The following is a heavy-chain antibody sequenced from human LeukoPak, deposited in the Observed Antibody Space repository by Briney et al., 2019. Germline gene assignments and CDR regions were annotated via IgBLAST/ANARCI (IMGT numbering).Heavy chain of an antibody. D-gene: IGHD2-2*02. J-gene: IGHJ4*02. CDR2: INHSGST. V-gene: IGHV4-34*01. CDR1: GGSFSGYY. Sequence: PSETLSLTCAVYGGSFSGYYWSWIRQPPGKGLEWIGEINHSGSTNYNPSLKSRVTISVDTSKNQFSLKLSSVTAADTAVYYCARVVVVPAAIPFDYWGQGTLVTVSS. CDR3: ARVVVVPAAIPFDY.